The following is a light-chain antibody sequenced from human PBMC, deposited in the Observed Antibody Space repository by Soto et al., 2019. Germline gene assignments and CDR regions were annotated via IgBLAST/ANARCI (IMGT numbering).Light chain of an antibody. CDR3: KQYGSYIN. CDR1: QSVDSY. V-gene: IGKV3-11*01. CDR2: DAS. Sequence: EIVMPPSPATMSVSPVDGAPLSFRASQSVDSYLAWYQQKPGQAPRLLIYDASNRATGIQARFSGSGSGTDFTLTISRLEPEDFEVYYRKQYGSYINFGHGQRLALK. J-gene: IGKJ5*01.